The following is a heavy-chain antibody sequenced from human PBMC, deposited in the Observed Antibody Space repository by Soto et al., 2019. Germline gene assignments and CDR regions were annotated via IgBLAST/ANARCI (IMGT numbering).Heavy chain of an antibody. CDR1: GYTFSNYG. Sequence: QVQLVQSGAEVKKPGASVKVSCKASGYTFSNYGLSWVRQAPGQGLEWMGWISAYNGNTIYAQKFQGRVTMTTDTSTSTAYMDLRSLKSDDTAVFYWARKYLGAFDIWGQGTLVTVS. CDR2: ISAYNGNT. J-gene: IGHJ3*02. V-gene: IGHV1-18*01. CDR3: ARKYLGAFDI. D-gene: IGHD2-2*01.